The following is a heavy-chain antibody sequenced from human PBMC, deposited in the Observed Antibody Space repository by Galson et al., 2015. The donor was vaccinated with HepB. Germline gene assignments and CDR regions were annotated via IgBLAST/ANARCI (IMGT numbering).Heavy chain of an antibody. Sequence: SVKVSCKASGGTFSSYAISWVRQAPGQGLEWMGGIIPIFGTANYAQKFQGRVTITADESTSTAYMELSSLRSEDTAVYYCAQMGSSSPYYYYGMDVWGQGTTVTVSS. CDR2: IIPIFGTA. D-gene: IGHD6-6*01. CDR3: AQMGSSSPYYYYGMDV. J-gene: IGHJ6*02. V-gene: IGHV1-69*13. CDR1: GGTFSSYA.